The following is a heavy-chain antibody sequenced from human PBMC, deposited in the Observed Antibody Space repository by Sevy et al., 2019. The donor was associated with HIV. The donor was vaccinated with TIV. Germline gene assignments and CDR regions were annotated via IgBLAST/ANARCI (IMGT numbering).Heavy chain of an antibody. D-gene: IGHD4-17*01. CDR2: ISYDGSNK. J-gene: IGHJ6*02. CDR1: GFTFSSYA. Sequence: GGSLRLSCAASGFTFSSYAMHWVRQAPGKGLEWVAVISYDGSNKYYADSVKGRFTFSRDNSKNTLYLQMNSLRAEDTAVYYLARDRVTVTTYRYYYYGMDVWGQGTTVTVSS. CDR3: ARDRVTVTTYRYYYYGMDV. V-gene: IGHV3-30-3*01.